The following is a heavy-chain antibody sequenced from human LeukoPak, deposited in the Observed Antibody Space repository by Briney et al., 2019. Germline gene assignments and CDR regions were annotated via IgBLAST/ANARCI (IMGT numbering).Heavy chain of an antibody. CDR2: IYYSGST. D-gene: IGHD6-6*01. V-gene: IGHV4-59*01. CDR1: GGSISSYY. J-gene: IGHJ5*02. CDR3: ASSQQLGVLDP. Sequence: PSETLSLTCTVSGGSISSYYWSWIRQPPGKGLEWIGYIYYSGSTNYNPSLKSRVTISVDTSKNQFSLKLSSVTAADTAVYYCASSQQLGVLDPWGQGTLVTVSS.